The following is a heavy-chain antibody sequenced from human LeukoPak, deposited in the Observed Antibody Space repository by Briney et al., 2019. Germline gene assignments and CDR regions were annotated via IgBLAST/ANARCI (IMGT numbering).Heavy chain of an antibody. CDR3: TTDPEVYSYGLWADY. J-gene: IGHJ4*02. CDR1: GFTFSNAW. V-gene: IGHV3-15*01. Sequence: PGGSLRLSCAASGFTFSNAWMSWVRQAPGKGLEWVGRIKSKTDGGTTDYAAPVKGRFTISRDDSKNTLYLQMNSLKTEDTAVYYCTTDPEVYSYGLWADYWGQGTLVTVSS. CDR2: IKSKTDGGTT. D-gene: IGHD5-18*01.